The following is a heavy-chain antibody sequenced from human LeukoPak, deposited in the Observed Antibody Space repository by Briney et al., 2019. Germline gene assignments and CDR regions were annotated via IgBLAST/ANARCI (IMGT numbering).Heavy chain of an antibody. V-gene: IGHV1-46*01. Sequence: ASAKVSCKASGYTFTSYYMHWVRHAPGQGLEWMGIINPSGGSTIYAQKFQGRVTMTMDTSTSTVYMELSSLRSEDTAVYYCARSETPASIASALEWGQGTRVTVSS. CDR2: INPSGGST. D-gene: IGHD6-13*01. J-gene: IGHJ4*02. CDR3: ARSETPASIASALE. CDR1: GYTFTSYY.